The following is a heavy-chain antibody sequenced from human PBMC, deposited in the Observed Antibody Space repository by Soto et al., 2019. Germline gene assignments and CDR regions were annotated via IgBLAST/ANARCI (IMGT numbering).Heavy chain of an antibody. V-gene: IGHV3-49*03. CDR3: TGPTIADYGYYYYYYGMDV. CDR1: GFTFGDYA. CDR2: IRSKAYGGTT. Sequence: GGSLRLSCTASGFTFGDYAMSWFRQAPGKGLEWVGFIRSKAYGGTTEYAASVKGRFTISRDDSKSIAYLQMNSLKTEDTAVYYCTGPTIADYGYYYYYYGMDVWGQGTTVTVSS. D-gene: IGHD3-16*01. J-gene: IGHJ6*02.